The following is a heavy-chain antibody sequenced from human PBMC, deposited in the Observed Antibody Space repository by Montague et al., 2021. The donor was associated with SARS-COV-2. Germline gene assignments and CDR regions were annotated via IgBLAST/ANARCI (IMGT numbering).Heavy chain of an antibody. CDR3: ASAFYGDHWAFDV. J-gene: IGHJ3*01. V-gene: IGHV6-1*01. CDR2: TYYRSWWRS. CDR1: GDSVSSNIAA. D-gene: IGHD3-3*02. Sequence: CAISGDSVSSNIAAWNWIRQSPSRGLEWLGRTYYRSWWRSQYPGSLESRITISGDTSKNQFSLQLNSVTPEGTAVYYCASAFYGDHWAFDVWGQGTMVTVSS.